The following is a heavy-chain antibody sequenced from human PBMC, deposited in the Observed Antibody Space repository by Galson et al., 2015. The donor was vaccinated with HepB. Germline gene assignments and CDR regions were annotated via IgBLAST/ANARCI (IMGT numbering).Heavy chain of an antibody. Sequence: SLRLSCAASGFTFSSYGMHWVRQSPGKGLEWVAGTWYDGSRKNYADSVKGRFTISRDNSKNTLYFQMNSMRDEDAAVYYCAREALMGAAAAFDLWGEGTLVTVSS. CDR3: AREALMGAAAAFDL. J-gene: IGHJ3*01. CDR1: GFTFSSYG. CDR2: TWYDGSRK. V-gene: IGHV3-33*01. D-gene: IGHD1-26*01.